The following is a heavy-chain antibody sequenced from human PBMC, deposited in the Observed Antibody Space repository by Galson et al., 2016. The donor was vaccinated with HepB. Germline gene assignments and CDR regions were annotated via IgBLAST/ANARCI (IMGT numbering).Heavy chain of an antibody. V-gene: IGHV3-30*04. D-gene: IGHD4-23*01. CDR2: ISYDERNN. CDR1: GFTLSTYA. CDR3: ARDGGRVGTYGGPFDY. J-gene: IGHJ4*02. Sequence: SLRLSCATSGFTLSTYAMHWVRQAPGKGLEWVAVISYDERNNYYADSVKGRFTISRDNSKNTLFLQMDSLRPEDTAVYYCARDGGRVGTYGGPFDYWGQGTLVTVSS.